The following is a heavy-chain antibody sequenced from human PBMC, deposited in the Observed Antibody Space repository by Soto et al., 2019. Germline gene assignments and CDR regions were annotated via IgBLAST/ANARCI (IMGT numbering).Heavy chain of an antibody. Sequence: TLSLTCAVYGGSFSGYYWSWIRQPPGKGLEWIGEINHSGSTNYNPSLKSRVTISVDTSKNQFSLKLSSVTAADTAVYYCARGPRLRIAVAGTRWFDPWGQGTLVTVSS. CDR3: ARGPRLRIAVAGTRWFDP. V-gene: IGHV4-34*01. J-gene: IGHJ5*02. CDR1: GGSFSGYY. D-gene: IGHD6-19*01. CDR2: INHSGST.